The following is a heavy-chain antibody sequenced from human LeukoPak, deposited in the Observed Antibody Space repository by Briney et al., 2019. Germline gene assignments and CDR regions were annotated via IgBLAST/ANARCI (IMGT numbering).Heavy chain of an antibody. J-gene: IGHJ3*02. CDR2: ISAYNGNT. CDR3: ARVQVNGGAFEI. CDR1: GYTFTSYG. V-gene: IGHV1-18*01. D-gene: IGHD1-1*01. Sequence: ASVKVSCKASGYTFTSYGISWVRQAPGQGLEWMGWISAYNGNTNYAQKFQGRVTMTTDTSTSTVYMELRSLRSDDTAVYYCARVQVNGGAFEIWGQGTMLIVSS.